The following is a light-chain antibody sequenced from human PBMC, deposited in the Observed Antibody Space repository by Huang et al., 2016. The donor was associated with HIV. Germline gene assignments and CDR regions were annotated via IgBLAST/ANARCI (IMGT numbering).Light chain of an antibody. CDR3: MQSLQTPPT. Sequence: EIVMTQYPLSLPVSPGQPASISCTSSQNLLHRSGHNRLDWYLQKPGQSPQLLIFLTSNRASGVPDKFTGSGSGSNFTLSINKVQPDDVGIYYCMQSLQTPPTFGQGTKLEI. CDR1: QNLLHRSGHNR. J-gene: IGKJ2*01. V-gene: IGKV2-28*01. CDR2: LTS.